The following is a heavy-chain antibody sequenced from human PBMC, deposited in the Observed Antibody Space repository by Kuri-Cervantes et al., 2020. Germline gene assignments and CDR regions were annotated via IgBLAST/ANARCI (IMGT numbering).Heavy chain of an antibody. Sequence: SVKVSCKASGGTFSSYATSWVRQAPGQGLEWMGGIIPIFGTANYAQKFQGRVTITADKSTSTAYMELSSLRSEDTAVYYCARGPAAQPYYYYYMDVWGKGTTVTVSS. V-gene: IGHV1-69*06. CDR2: IIPIFGTA. J-gene: IGHJ6*03. CDR3: ARGPAAQPYYYYYMDV. CDR1: GGTFSSYA. D-gene: IGHD2-2*01.